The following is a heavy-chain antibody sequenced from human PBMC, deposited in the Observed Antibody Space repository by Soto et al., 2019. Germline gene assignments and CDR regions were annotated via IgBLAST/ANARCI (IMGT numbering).Heavy chain of an antibody. D-gene: IGHD2-15*01. CDR1: GFTFSSYG. Sequence: QVQLVESGGGVVQPGRSLRLSCAASGFTFSSYGMHWVRQAPGKGLEWVAVISYDGSNKNYADSVKGRFTISRDNTKNSLYLQRNSLRAEDTAVYYCAKDYRYCSSGSCYGGLDYWGQGTLVTVSS. CDR3: AKDYRYCSSGSCYGGLDY. CDR2: ISYDGSNK. V-gene: IGHV3-30*18. J-gene: IGHJ4*02.